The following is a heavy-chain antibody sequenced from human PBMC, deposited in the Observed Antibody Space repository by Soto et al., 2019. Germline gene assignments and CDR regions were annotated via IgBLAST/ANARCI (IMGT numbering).Heavy chain of an antibody. CDR1: GGSFTSNNW. J-gene: IGHJ4*02. V-gene: IGHV4-4*02. D-gene: IGHD1-7*01. CDR2: IYRTGST. Sequence: QVQLQESGPGLVKPSGTLSLTCAVSGGSFTSNNWWTWVRQPPGQGLEWTGEIYRTGSTNYNPSPKSRVTISLDKSENQFSLKVTSLTAADTAVYYCASRDPGTSVDYWGQGTLVTVSS. CDR3: ASRDPGTSVDY.